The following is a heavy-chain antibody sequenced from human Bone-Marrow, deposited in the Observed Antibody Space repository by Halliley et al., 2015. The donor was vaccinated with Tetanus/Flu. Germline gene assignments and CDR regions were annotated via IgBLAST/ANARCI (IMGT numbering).Heavy chain of an antibody. CDR1: GGSIDRGDYS. CDR2: IYNSGSA. V-gene: IGHV4-31*03. CDR3: ARNLGNRGYCGCSTVCCFRPGMDV. Sequence: TLSLTCTVSGGSIDRGDYSWSWIRQHPGKGLEWIGDIYNSGSAYNPSLDSRVTISVDTSKNQLSLKMNSVTAADTAVYYCARNLGNRGYCGCSTVCCFRPGMDVWGQGTPVTVSS. D-gene: IGHD5-12*01. J-gene: IGHJ6*02.